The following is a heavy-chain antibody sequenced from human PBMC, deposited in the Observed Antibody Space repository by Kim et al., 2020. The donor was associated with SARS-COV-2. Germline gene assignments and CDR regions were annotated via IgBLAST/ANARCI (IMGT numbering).Heavy chain of an antibody. V-gene: IGHV3-23*01. Sequence: GGSLRLSCAASGFTFSSYSLNWVRQAPGRGPEWVSSISLDSVYIYYADSVKGRFTISRDNSKNTVYLQMNSLRAEDTAVYYCAKSGQMTYTRCFDFWGQGALVTVSS. CDR1: GFTFSSYS. J-gene: IGHJ4*02. CDR3: AKSGQMTYTRCFDF. D-gene: IGHD2-2*02. CDR2: ISLDSVYI.